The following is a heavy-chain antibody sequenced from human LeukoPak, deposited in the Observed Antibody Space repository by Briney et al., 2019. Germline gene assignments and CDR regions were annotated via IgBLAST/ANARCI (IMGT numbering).Heavy chain of an antibody. CDR3: ARSGREKSYYFDY. CDR1: GGTFSSYA. CDR2: IIPILGIA. Sequence: SVKVSCKASGGTFSSYAISWVRQAPGQGLEWMGRIIPILGIANYAQKFQGRVTITADKSTSTAYMELSSLRSEDTAVYYCARSGREKSYYFDYWGQGTLVTVSS. V-gene: IGHV1-69*04. J-gene: IGHJ4*02. D-gene: IGHD1-14*01.